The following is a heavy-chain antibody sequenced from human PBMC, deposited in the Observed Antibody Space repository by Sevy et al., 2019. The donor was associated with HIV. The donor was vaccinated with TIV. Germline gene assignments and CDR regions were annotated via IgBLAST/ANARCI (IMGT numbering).Heavy chain of an antibody. V-gene: IGHV3-30*18. D-gene: IGHD6-19*01. CDR2: ISYDGSNK. J-gene: IGHJ4*02. CDR1: GFTFSSYG. Sequence: GGSLRLSCAASGFTFSSYGMHWVRQAPGKGLEWVAVISYDGSNKYYADSVKGRFTISRDNSKHSLYLQMNSLRPEDKGVYYCAKDISGASSSWSFDYWGQGTLVTVSS. CDR3: AKDISGASSSWSFDY.